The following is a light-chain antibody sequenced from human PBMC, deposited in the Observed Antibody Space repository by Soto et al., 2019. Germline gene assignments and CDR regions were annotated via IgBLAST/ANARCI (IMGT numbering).Light chain of an antibody. Sequence: QSVLTQPPSVSGSPGQSVTISCTGTSSDVGGYDYVSWYQQHPGKAPKLMIYEGSKRPSGVSNRFSGSKSGNTASLTISGLQAEDEADYYCCSYAGSSTFGVVFGGGTQLTVL. J-gene: IGLJ2*01. CDR3: CSYAGSSTFGVV. CDR2: EGS. V-gene: IGLV2-23*03. CDR1: SSDVGGYDY.